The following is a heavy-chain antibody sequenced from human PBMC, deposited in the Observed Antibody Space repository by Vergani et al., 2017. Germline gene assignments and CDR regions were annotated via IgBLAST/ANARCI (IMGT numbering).Heavy chain of an antibody. CDR1: GFPFSSYA. Sequence: EVQLLESGGGLVQPGGSLRLSCAASGFPFSSYAMSWVRQAPGRGLEWVSAISGSGGSKSYADSVKGRFTISRYNSKNTLYLQMNSLRAEDTAVYYCAKLEGSSSRRFPYYYYGMDVWGQGTTVTVSS. V-gene: IGHV3-23*01. CDR3: AKLEGSSSRRFPYYYYGMDV. J-gene: IGHJ6*02. CDR2: ISGSGGSK. D-gene: IGHD6-6*01.